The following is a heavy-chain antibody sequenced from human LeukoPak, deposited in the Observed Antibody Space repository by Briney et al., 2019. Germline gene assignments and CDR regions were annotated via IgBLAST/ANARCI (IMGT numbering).Heavy chain of an antibody. D-gene: IGHD6-13*01. J-gene: IGHJ3*02. Sequence: GGSLRLSCAASGFTFDNYAMQWVRQVPGKGLEWVSGITWDSGRIGYGASVKGRFTIARDNAKNSLYLQMNSLRPEDMALYYCAKDSSLTSTSSWYFSGAFDIWGQGTMVTVSS. CDR2: ITWDSGRI. CDR1: GFTFDNYA. V-gene: IGHV3-9*03. CDR3: AKDSSLTSTSSWYFSGAFDI.